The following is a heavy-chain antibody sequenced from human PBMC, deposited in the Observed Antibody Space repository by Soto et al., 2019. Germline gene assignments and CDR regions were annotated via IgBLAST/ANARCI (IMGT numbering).Heavy chain of an antibody. Sequence: PGGSLRLSCAASVFTFSSYSMNWVRQAPGKGLEWVSSISSSSSYIYYADSVKGRFTISRDNAKNSLYLQMNSLRAEDTAVYYCARDPISYYYDSSGYPTLDYWGQGTLVTVSS. J-gene: IGHJ4*02. CDR2: ISSSSSYI. CDR1: VFTFSSYS. V-gene: IGHV3-21*01. CDR3: ARDPISYYYDSSGYPTLDY. D-gene: IGHD3-22*01.